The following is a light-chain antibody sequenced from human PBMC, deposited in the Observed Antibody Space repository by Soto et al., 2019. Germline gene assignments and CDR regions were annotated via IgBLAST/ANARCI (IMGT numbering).Light chain of an antibody. J-gene: IGKJ1*01. CDR1: QSVSSSS. Sequence: EIVLTQSPGTLSLSPGERATISCRASQSVSSSSLAWYQQKPGQAPRLLIYGASSRATGIPDRFSGSGSGTDFTLTISRLEPEDFAVYYCQQYGSLPRTFGQGTKVDIK. CDR2: GAS. CDR3: QQYGSLPRT. V-gene: IGKV3-20*01.